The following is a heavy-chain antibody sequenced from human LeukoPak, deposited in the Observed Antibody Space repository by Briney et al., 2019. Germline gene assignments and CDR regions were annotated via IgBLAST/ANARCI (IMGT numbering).Heavy chain of an antibody. CDR3: AKDLFLYGSGYNYYYMDV. CDR1: GFTFSSFG. D-gene: IGHD3-10*01. CDR2: ISSSGSTI. V-gene: IGHV3-48*01. J-gene: IGHJ6*03. Sequence: GGSLRLSCAASGFTFSSFGMNWVRQAPGKGLEWVSYISSSGSTIYYADSVKGRFTISRDNSKNTLYLQMNSLRAEDTAVYYCAKDLFLYGSGYNYYYMDVWGKGTTVTVSS.